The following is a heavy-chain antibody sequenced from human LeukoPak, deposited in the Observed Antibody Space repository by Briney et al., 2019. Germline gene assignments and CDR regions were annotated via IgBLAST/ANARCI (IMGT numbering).Heavy chain of an antibody. CDR2: IKEDGSEK. Sequence: GGSLRLSCAVSGFTFSSYWMTWVRQAPGKGLEWVAKIKEDGSEKYYVDSVKGRFTVSRDNVKNSLFLQMNSLRTEDTAAYYCARLHSAIYYGDAFDIWGQGTMVTVSS. CDR1: GFTFSSYW. CDR3: ARLHSAIYYGDAFDI. J-gene: IGHJ3*02. V-gene: IGHV3-7*03. D-gene: IGHD1-26*01.